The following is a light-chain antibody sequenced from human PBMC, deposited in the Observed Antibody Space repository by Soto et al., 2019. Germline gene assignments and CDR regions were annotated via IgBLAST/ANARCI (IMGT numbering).Light chain of an antibody. J-gene: IGLJ1*01. CDR3: SSYTDSSSYV. V-gene: IGLV2-14*01. CDR2: QDT. Sequence: QSALTQPASGSGSPGQSLTISCTGTSSDLALYNYVSWYQQQPGKAPKLMIYQDTNRPSGVSDRISGSRSGNTASLTIPGLQPEDEAADYCSSYTDSSSYVFGTGTKVTVL. CDR1: SSDLALYNY.